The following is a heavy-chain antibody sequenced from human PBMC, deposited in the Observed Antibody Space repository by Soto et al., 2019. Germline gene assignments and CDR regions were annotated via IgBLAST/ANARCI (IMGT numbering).Heavy chain of an antibody. Sequence: QVQLQESGPGLVKPSETLSLSCTVSGVSISSHYWSWIRQPPGRGMEWVGYSHHSGTTNYNPSLKSRVTISVDTSKNQFSLRLNSVTAADTAVYYCVRVGWSLDDWGQGTLVTVSS. J-gene: IGHJ4*02. CDR1: GVSISSHY. CDR3: VRVGWSLDD. CDR2: SHHSGTT. V-gene: IGHV4-59*11.